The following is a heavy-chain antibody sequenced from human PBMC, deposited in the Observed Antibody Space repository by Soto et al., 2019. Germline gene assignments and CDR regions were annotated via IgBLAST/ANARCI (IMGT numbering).Heavy chain of an antibody. Sequence: ESGGGLVQPGRSLRLSCAASGFKFDDYAMHWVRQAPGKGLEWVACISWNSGSLGYADSVKGRFTISRDNAKNSLYLQMNGLRDDDTPSYSCARVLGHHCYYDMDVWGKSTTVTVSS. V-gene: IGHV3-9*01. D-gene: IGHD6-13*01. CDR2: ISWNSGSL. J-gene: IGHJ6*03. CDR1: GFKFDDYA. CDR3: ARVLGHHCYYDMDV.